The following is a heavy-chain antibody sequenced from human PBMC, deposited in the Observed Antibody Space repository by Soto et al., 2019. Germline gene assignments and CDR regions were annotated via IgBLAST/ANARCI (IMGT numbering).Heavy chain of an antibody. CDR2: INAGNGNT. V-gene: IGHV1-3*01. Sequence: ASVKVSCKASGYTFTSYAMHWVRQAPGQRLEWMGWINAGNGNTKYSQKFQGRVTITRDTSASTAYMELSSLRSEGTAVYYCARDYRRAIYNWFDPWGQGTLVTVSS. J-gene: IGHJ5*02. CDR3: ARDYRRAIYNWFDP. D-gene: IGHD3-3*01. CDR1: GYTFTSYA.